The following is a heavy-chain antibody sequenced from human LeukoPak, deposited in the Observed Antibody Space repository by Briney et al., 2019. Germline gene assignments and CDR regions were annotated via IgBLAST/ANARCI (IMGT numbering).Heavy chain of an antibody. CDR2: IIPIFGTA. D-gene: IGHD6-6*01. CDR3: ASPYSSSSLRIYYFDY. Sequence: SVKVSCKASGGTFSSYGISWVRQAPGQGLEWMGGIIPIFGTANYAQKFQGRVTITADESTSTAYMELSSLRSEDTAVYYCASPYSSSSLRIYYFDYWGQGTLVTVSS. CDR1: GGTFSSYG. J-gene: IGHJ4*02. V-gene: IGHV1-69*01.